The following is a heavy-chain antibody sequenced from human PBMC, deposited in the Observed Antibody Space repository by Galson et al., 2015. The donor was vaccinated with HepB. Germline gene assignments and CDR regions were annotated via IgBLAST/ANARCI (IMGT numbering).Heavy chain of an antibody. J-gene: IGHJ4*02. CDR3: ARDERLVLDN. V-gene: IGHV3-21*01. Sequence: SLRLSCAASGFTFSSYTVKWVRQAPGKGLEWISSIDSSNSYIYYADSVKGRFTISRDNAKNSLYLQMNSLRAEDTAIYYCARDERLVLDNWGQGTLVTVSS. CDR1: GFTFSSYT. D-gene: IGHD6-6*01. CDR2: IDSSNSYI.